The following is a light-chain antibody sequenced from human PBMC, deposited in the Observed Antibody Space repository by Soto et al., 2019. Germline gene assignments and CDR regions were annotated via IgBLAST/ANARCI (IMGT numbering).Light chain of an antibody. J-gene: IGKJ4*01. Sequence: AIQLTQSPSSLSASVGDRVTITCRASQDISSSLAWYQQKAGKAPKLLSYGASILQSGVPSGFSGSGFGTDFTLTISSLRAEDFAIYFCQQTKSYPSTFGGGTRVEI. CDR2: GAS. V-gene: IGKV1-13*02. CDR3: QQTKSYPST. CDR1: QDISSS.